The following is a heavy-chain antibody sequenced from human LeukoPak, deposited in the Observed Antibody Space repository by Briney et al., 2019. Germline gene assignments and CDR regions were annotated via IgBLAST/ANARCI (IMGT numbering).Heavy chain of an antibody. J-gene: IGHJ4*02. V-gene: IGHV1-2*02. CDR3: ARLVKCIAAVLDY. D-gene: IGHD6-13*01. CDR1: GYTFTGYY. Sequence: GASVKVSCKASGYTFTGYYMHWVRQAPGQGLEWMGWINPNSGGTNYAQKFQGRVTMTRDTSISTAYMELSRLRSDDTAVYYCARLVKCIAAVLDYWGERTPGTLSS. CDR2: INPNSGGT.